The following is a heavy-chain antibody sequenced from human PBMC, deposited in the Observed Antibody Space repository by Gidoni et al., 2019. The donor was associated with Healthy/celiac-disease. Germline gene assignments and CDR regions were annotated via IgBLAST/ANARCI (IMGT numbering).Heavy chain of an antibody. V-gene: IGHV3-15*01. Sequence: EVQLVASGGGLVKPGGSLRLSCAASGFTFRNAWMSWVRQAPGKGLEWVGRIKSKTDGGTTDYAAPVKGRFTISRDDSKNTLYLQMNSLKTEDTAVYYCTTDQEVYARFDYWGQGTLVTVSS. D-gene: IGHD2-8*01. CDR3: TTDQEVYARFDY. CDR1: GFTFRNAW. CDR2: IKSKTDGGTT. J-gene: IGHJ4*02.